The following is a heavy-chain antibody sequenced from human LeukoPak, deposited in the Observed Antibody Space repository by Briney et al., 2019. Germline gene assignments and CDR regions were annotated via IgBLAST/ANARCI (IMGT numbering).Heavy chain of an antibody. CDR1: GFTFSSYW. V-gene: IGHV3-74*01. J-gene: IGHJ6*02. CDR3: ARDYGRSRDYGMDV. D-gene: IGHD3-10*01. CDR2: INSDGSST. Sequence: PGGSLRLSCAASGFTFSSYWMHWVRQAPGKGLVWVSRINSDGSSTTYADSVKGRFTISRDSAKNTLYLQMNSLRAEDTAVYFCARDYGRSRDYGMDVWGQGTTVTVSS.